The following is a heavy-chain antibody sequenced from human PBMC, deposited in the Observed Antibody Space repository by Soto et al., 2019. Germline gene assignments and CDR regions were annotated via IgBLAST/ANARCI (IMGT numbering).Heavy chain of an antibody. CDR1: GFTFSSYA. Sequence: QVQLVESGGGVVQPGRSLRLSCAASGFTFSSYAMHWVRQAPGKGLEWVAVISYDGSNKYYADSVKGRFTISRDNSKITLYLQMNSLRAEDTAVYYCARDRILYDFWSGYFDAFDIWGQGTMVTVSS. CDR3: ARDRILYDFWSGYFDAFDI. V-gene: IGHV3-30-3*01. CDR2: ISYDGSNK. D-gene: IGHD3-3*01. J-gene: IGHJ3*02.